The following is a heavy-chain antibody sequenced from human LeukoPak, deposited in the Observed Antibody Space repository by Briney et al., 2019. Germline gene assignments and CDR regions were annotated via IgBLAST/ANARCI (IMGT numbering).Heavy chain of an antibody. CDR1: GFTVSSNY. J-gene: IGHJ4*02. Sequence: AGGSLRLSCAASGFTVSSNYMSWVRQAPGKGLEWVSVIYSGGSTYYADSVKGRFTISRDNSKNTLYLQMNSLRAEDTAVYYCAGPTTVTTFTKLLWGQGTLVTVSS. CDR2: IYSGGST. V-gene: IGHV3-66*01. D-gene: IGHD4-17*01. CDR3: AGPTTVTTFTKLL.